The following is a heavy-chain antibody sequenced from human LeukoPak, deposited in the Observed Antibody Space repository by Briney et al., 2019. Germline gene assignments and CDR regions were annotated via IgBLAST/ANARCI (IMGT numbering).Heavy chain of an antibody. CDR3: ARDRRWLQIYGMDV. V-gene: IGHV4-4*02. D-gene: IGHD5-24*01. Sequence: PSETLSLTCAVSGGSISSSNWWSWVRQPPGKGLEWIGEIYHSGSTNYNPSLKSRVTLSVDKSKNQFSLKLSSVTAADTAVYYCARDRRWLQIYGMDVWGQGTTVTVSS. CDR1: GGSISSSNW. CDR2: IYHSGST. J-gene: IGHJ6*02.